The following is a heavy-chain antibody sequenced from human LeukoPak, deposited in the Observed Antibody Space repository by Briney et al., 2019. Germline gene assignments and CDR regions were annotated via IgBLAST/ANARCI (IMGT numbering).Heavy chain of an antibody. CDR3: VISSTGRGGMDV. CDR2: IKYDGSDK. J-gene: IGHJ6*04. D-gene: IGHD1-14*01. V-gene: IGHV3-7*03. CDR1: VFTFSSFW. Sequence: GGSLRLSCAASVFTFSSFWMSWVRQAPGKGLEWVANIKYDGSDKYYVDSVKGRFTISRDNAENSLYLQMNSLRVDDTAVYYCVISSTGRGGMDVWGKGTTVIVSS.